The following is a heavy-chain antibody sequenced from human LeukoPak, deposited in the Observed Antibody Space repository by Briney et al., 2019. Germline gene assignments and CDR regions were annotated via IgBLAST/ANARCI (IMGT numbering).Heavy chain of an antibody. V-gene: IGHV4-34*01. CDR2: INHSGST. CDR3: ARGRVSSSFGPIDY. Sequence: SETLSLTCAAYGGSFSGYYWSWIRQPPGKGLERIGEINHSGSTNYNPSLKSRVTTSVDTSKNQFSLKLSSVTAADTAVYYCARGRVSSSFGPIDYWGQGTLVTVSS. CDR1: GGSFSGYY. J-gene: IGHJ4*02. D-gene: IGHD6-13*01.